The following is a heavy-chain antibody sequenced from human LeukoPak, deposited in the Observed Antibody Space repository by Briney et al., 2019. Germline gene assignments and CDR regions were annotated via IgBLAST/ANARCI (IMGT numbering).Heavy chain of an antibody. CDR3: AKDSDSSGPYYFDY. D-gene: IGHD3-22*01. CDR1: GFTFDDYA. V-gene: IGHV3-9*01. Sequence: PGGSLRLSCAASGFTFDDYAMHWVRQAPGKGLEWVSGISWNSGSIGYADSVKGRFTISRDNAKNSLYLQMNSLRAEDTALYYCAKDSDSSGPYYFDYWGRGTLVTVSS. J-gene: IGHJ4*02. CDR2: ISWNSGSI.